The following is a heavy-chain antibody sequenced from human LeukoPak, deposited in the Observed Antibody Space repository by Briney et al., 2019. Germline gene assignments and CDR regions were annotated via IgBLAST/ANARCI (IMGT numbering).Heavy chain of an antibody. CDR1: GYNFNSYY. CDR3: ARNEPAVSVVDAFDV. Sequence: ASVKVPCKASGYNFNSYYIHWVRQAPGQGLTWMGWINPDNGKTKYEPRFQGRVTMTWDTSINTAYVDLTGLRSDDTAVYYCARNEPAVSVVDAFDVWGQGTVVTVSS. J-gene: IGHJ3*01. D-gene: IGHD1-1*01. V-gene: IGHV1-2*02. CDR2: INPDNGKT.